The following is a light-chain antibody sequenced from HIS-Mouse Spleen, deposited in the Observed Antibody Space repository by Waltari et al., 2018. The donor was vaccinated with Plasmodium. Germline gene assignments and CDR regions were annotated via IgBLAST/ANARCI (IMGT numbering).Light chain of an antibody. CDR3: YSTDSSGNHRV. V-gene: IGLV3-10*01. CDR2: EDS. J-gene: IGLJ3*02. Sequence: SYELTQPPSVSVSPGQTPQNTCPRYALPTQYAYLYQQKSVQAPVLVIYEDSKRPSGIPERFSGSSSGTMATLTISGAQVEDEADYYCYSTDSSGNHRVFGGGTKLTVL. CDR1: ALPTQY.